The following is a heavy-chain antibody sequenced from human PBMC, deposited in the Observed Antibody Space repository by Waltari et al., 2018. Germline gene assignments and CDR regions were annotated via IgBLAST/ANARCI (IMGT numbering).Heavy chain of an antibody. CDR3: ARKNSSTWPAFDY. CDR2: ISATGGTT. J-gene: IGHJ4*02. D-gene: IGHD6-13*01. Sequence: VQLLESGGGLVQTGGSLRLSCAVSGFTFNKFVMTWVRQAPGKGLEWVSSISATGGTTYYADSVKGRFTISRDNSKTTVFLQMKSLGAEDTAMYYCARKNSSTWPAFDYWGQGLLVTVSS. CDR1: GFTFNKFV. V-gene: IGHV3-23*01.